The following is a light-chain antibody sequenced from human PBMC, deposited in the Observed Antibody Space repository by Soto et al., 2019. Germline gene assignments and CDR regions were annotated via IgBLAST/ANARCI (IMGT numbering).Light chain of an antibody. CDR1: QSISSY. J-gene: IGKJ5*01. Sequence: DIQMTQFPSSLSASLGDRDTITCRASQSISSYLNWYQQKPGKAPKLLIYAASSLQSGVPSRFSGSGSGTDFTLTISSLQPEDFATYYCQQSYSTPRSTFGQGTRLEIK. V-gene: IGKV1-39*01. CDR2: AAS. CDR3: QQSYSTPRST.